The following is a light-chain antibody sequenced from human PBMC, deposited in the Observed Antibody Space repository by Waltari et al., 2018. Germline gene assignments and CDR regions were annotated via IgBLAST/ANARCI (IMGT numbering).Light chain of an antibody. CDR1: QNINYY. Sequence: DIQMTQSPSSLSASLGDRVTITCRASQNINYYLNWYQQKPGKAPKLLIFGASSLQSAVPSRFSGSGSGTAFTLTISSLQPEDSATYYCQQSYSLPRTFGGGTKVEIK. V-gene: IGKV1-39*01. CDR3: QQSYSLPRT. J-gene: IGKJ4*01. CDR2: GAS.